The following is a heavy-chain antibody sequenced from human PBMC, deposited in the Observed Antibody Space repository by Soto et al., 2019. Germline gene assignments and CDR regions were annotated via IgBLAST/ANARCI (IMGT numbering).Heavy chain of an antibody. Sequence: QVQLVESGGGVVQPGRSLRLSCAASRLSFSTYAMPWVRQAPGKGLEWVAVISYDGANKYYADSVKGRFTVSRDDSTNTLYLQANSLRPEDTAVYFCAGAGVAYNSCWSSGFGSWGLGTLVTVSS. CDR3: AGAGVAYNSCWSSGFGS. CDR1: RLSFSTYA. CDR2: ISYDGANK. D-gene: IGHD6-19*01. J-gene: IGHJ4*02. V-gene: IGHV3-30*04.